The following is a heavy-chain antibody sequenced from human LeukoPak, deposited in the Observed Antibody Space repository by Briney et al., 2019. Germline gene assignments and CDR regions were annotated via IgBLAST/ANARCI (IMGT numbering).Heavy chain of an antibody. J-gene: IGHJ6*03. D-gene: IGHD3-3*01. V-gene: IGHV4-59*01. CDR3: ARGASWSGNNYMGV. CDR2: IHYSGST. Sequence: SETLSLTCTVSGGSISSYYWSWIRQPPGKGLEWIGYIHYSGSTNYNPSLKSRLTISIDTSKNQFSLKLSSVTTADTAVYYCARGASWSGNNYMGVWGKGTTVTISS. CDR1: GGSISSYY.